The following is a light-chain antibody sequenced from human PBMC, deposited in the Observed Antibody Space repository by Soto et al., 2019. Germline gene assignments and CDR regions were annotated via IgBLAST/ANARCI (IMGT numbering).Light chain of an antibody. J-gene: IGLJ1*01. CDR3: SSYRSTTTFGV. CDR2: EVS. V-gene: IGLV2-14*01. CDR1: SSDIGGYNY. Sequence: QSALTQPASVSGSPGQSITISCTGTSSDIGGYNYVSWYQQHPGKAPKVVIYEVSNRPLGVSNRFSASKSGNTASLIISGLQADDEADYFCSSYRSTTTFGVVGTGTKLTVL.